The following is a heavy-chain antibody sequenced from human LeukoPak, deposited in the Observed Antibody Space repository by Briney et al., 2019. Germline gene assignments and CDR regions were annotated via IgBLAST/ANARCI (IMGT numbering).Heavy chain of an antibody. J-gene: IGHJ4*02. CDR3: ASGRTDIVVVPATLRNYYFDY. CDR2: IIPIFGTA. Sequence: SVKVSCKASGYTFTTYYINWVRQAPGQGLEWMGGIIPIFGTANYAQKFQGRVTITADKPTNTAYMELSSLRSEDTAVYYCASGRTDIVVVPATLRNYYFDYWGQGTLVTVSS. CDR1: GYTFTTYY. D-gene: IGHD2-2*01. V-gene: IGHV1-69*06.